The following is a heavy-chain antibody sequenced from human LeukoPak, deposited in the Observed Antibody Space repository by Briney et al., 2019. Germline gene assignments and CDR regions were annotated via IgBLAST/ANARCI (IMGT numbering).Heavy chain of an antibody. CDR2: IYYSGST. Sequence: PSQTLSLTCTVSGGSISSGGYYWSWIRQHPGKGLEWIGYIYYSGSTYYNPSLKSRVTISVDTSKNQFSLKLSSVTAADTAVYYCARDPREDWMVRGVYGAFDIWGQGTMVTVSS. J-gene: IGHJ3*02. CDR3: ARDPREDWMVRGVYGAFDI. D-gene: IGHD3-10*01. V-gene: IGHV4-31*03. CDR1: GGSISSGGYY.